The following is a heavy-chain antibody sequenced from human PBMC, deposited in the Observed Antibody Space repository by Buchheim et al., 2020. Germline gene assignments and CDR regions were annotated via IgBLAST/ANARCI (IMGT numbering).Heavy chain of an antibody. Sequence: QVQLQESGPGLVKPSQTLSLTCTVSGGSISSGGYYWRWIRLHPGKGLEWIGYVLYSGTTYYNPSLKSRLSISVHTSKNQFSLNLSSVTAADTSVYYCARGLRYDTSPDAFDIWGQGT. J-gene: IGHJ3*02. CDR3: ARGLRYDTSPDAFDI. CDR1: GGSISSGGYY. D-gene: IGHD3-22*01. V-gene: IGHV4-31*03. CDR2: VLYSGTT.